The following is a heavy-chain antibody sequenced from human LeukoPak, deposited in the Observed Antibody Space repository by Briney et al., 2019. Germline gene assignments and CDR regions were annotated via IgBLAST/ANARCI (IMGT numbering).Heavy chain of an antibody. V-gene: IGHV3-30*04. D-gene: IGHD3-16*01. CDR2: ISYDGSNK. CDR1: GFTFSSYA. J-gene: IGHJ3*02. Sequence: PGRSLRLSCAASGFTFSSYAMHWVRQAPGKGLEGVAVISYDGSNKYYADSVKGRFTISRDNSKNTLYLQMNSLRAEDTAVYYCATDDYVWGSLAFDIWGQGTMVTVSS. CDR3: ATDDYVWGSLAFDI.